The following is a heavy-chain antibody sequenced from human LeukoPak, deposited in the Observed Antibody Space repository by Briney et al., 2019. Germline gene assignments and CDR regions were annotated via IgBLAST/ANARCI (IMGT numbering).Heavy chain of an antibody. V-gene: IGHV3-23*01. CDR3: AKDLTATYYYDSSGYFPLDY. Sequence: VRSLRLSCAASGFTFSSYAMSWGRQSPGHGLECVSAISGTGGSTYYADSVKGRFTISRDNSKNTLYLQMNSLRAEDTAVYYCAKDLTATYYYDSSGYFPLDYWGQGTLVTVSS. CDR2: ISGTGGST. D-gene: IGHD3-22*01. CDR1: GFTFSSYA. J-gene: IGHJ4*02.